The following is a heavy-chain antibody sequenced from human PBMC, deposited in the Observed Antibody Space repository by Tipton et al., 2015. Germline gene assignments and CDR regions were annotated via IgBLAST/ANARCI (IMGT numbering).Heavy chain of an antibody. CDR1: GFTFTNAW. D-gene: IGHD2-2*01. Sequence: SLRLSYAASGFTFTNAWMNWVRQAPGKGLEWVGRIKSKTDGGTTDYAAPVKGRFTISRDDSKNMLFLQMNSLKTEDRAVYYCTTEIVVPPAMIFGMDIWGQGTTVTVS. CDR2: IKSKTDGGTT. V-gene: IGHV3-15*07. CDR3: TTEIVVPPAMIFGMDI. J-gene: IGHJ6*02.